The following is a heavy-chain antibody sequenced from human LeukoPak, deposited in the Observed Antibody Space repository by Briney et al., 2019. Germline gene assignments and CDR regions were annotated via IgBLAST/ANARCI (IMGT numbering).Heavy chain of an antibody. Sequence: GGSLRLSCAASGFTFSSYSMNWVRQAPGKGLEWVSSISSSSSYIYYADSVKGRFTISRDNAKNSLYLQMNSLRAEDTAVYYCARIEGWGYCSGGSCQKIYYYYGMDVWGQGTTVTVPS. CDR3: ARIEGWGYCSGGSCQKIYYYYGMDV. V-gene: IGHV3-21*01. CDR2: ISSSSSYI. J-gene: IGHJ6*02. CDR1: GFTFSSYS. D-gene: IGHD2-15*01.